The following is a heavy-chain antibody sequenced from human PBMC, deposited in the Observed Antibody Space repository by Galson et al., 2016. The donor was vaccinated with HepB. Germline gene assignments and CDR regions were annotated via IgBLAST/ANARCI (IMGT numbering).Heavy chain of an antibody. Sequence: SLRLSCAASGFSFGNAWMSWVRQAPGKGLEWVGHIKGKTDGWTTDYAAPLKDRFIISRDNSKNTLYVQMNSLKTEDTAVYYCATVWGSGYPLDYWGQGTLVTVSS. CDR3: ATVWGSGYPLDY. V-gene: IGHV3-15*01. CDR1: GFSFGNAW. CDR2: IKGKTDGWTT. J-gene: IGHJ4*02. D-gene: IGHD3-22*01.